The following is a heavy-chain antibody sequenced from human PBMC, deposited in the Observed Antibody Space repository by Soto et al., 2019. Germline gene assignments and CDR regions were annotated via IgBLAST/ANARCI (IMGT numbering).Heavy chain of an antibody. CDR2: ISYDGSNK. Sequence: PGGSLRLSCAASGFTFSSYGMHWVRQAPGKGLEWVAVISYDGSNKYYADSVKGRFTISRDNSKNTLYLQMNSLRAEDTDVYYCAKGQHCSSTSCYFYYYGMDVWGQGTTVTVSS. CDR1: GFTFSSYG. CDR3: AKGQHCSSTSCYFYYYGMDV. V-gene: IGHV3-30*18. D-gene: IGHD2-2*01. J-gene: IGHJ6*02.